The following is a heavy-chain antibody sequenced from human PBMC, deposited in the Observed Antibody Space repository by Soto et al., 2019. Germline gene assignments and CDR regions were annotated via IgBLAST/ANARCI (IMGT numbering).Heavy chain of an antibody. Sequence: QITLKESGPTLVKPTQTLTLTCTFSGFSLSTSGVGVGWIRQPPGKALEWLALIYWNDDKRYSPSLKSRLTITKDTSKNQVVLTMTNMDPVDTATYYCAHRDLHYYYYGMDVWGQGTTVTVSS. V-gene: IGHV2-5*01. CDR1: GFSLSTSGVG. J-gene: IGHJ6*02. CDR3: AHRDLHYYYYGMDV. CDR2: IYWNDDK.